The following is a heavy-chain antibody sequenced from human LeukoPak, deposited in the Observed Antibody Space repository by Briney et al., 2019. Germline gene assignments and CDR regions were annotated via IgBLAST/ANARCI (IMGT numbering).Heavy chain of an antibody. J-gene: IGHJ5*02. D-gene: IGHD1-26*01. V-gene: IGHV1-46*01. CDR2: INPNTGNT. Sequence: ASVKVSCKASGYIFTIHNMHWVRQAPGQGGEWMGIINPNTGNTDYAQKFQGRITITRDISPSTVYMDLSSLRSEDTAVYYCARDSVGATNWFDPWGQGTLVTVSS. CDR1: GYIFTIHN. CDR3: ARDSVGATNWFDP.